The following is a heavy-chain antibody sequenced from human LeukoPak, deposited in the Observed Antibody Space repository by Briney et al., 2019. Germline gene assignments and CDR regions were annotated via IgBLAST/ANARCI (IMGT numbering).Heavy chain of an antibody. V-gene: IGHV3-23*01. CDR2: ISGSGGST. J-gene: IGHJ6*03. CDR3: AKDLSYYYGSGQRDYYMDV. CDR1: GFTFSSYA. Sequence: PGGSLRLSCAASGFTFSSYAMSWVRQAPGKGLEWVSAISGSGGSTYYADSVKGRFTISRDNSKNTLYLQMNSLRAEDTAVYYCAKDLSYYYGSGQRDYYMDVWGKGTTVTVSS. D-gene: IGHD3-10*01.